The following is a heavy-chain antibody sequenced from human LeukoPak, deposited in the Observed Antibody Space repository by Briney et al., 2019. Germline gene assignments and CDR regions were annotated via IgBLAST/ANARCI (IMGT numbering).Heavy chain of an antibody. Sequence: PGGSLRLSCAASGFTVSSNYMSWVRQAPGKGLEWVSVIYVDGSTYYADSVKGRFSISRDNSKNTLSLQMHSLRAEDTAVYYYARDYMDVWGKGTTVTVSS. CDR1: GFTVSSNY. CDR2: IYVDGST. CDR3: ARDYMDV. J-gene: IGHJ6*03. V-gene: IGHV3-53*01.